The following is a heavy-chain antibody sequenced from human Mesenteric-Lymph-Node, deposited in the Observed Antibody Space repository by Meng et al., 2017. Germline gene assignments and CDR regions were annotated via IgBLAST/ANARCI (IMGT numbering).Heavy chain of an antibody. CDR1: GFTVSSNY. J-gene: IGHJ1*01. CDR2: IYSGGST. Sequence: GGSLRLSCAASGFTVSSNYMSWVRQAPGKGLEGVSVIYSGGSTYYADSVKGRFTISRDNAKNLLYLQMNSLRGEDTAVYYCTRRPCIAGTCKTGLDLLHWGQGTLVTVSS. CDR3: TRRPCIAGTCKTGLDLLH. V-gene: IGHV3-53*01. D-gene: IGHD1-1*01.